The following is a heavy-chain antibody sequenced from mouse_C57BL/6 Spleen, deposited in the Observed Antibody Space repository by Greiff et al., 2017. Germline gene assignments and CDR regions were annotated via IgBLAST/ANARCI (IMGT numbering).Heavy chain of an antibody. J-gene: IGHJ4*01. Sequence: QVQLKQPGAELVKPGASVKLSCKASGYTFTSYWMHWVKQRPGQGLEWIGMIHPNSGSTNYNEKFKSKATLTVDKSSSTAYMQLSSLTSEDSAVYYCARDYYGSMDAMDYWGQGTSVTVSS. CDR1: GYTFTSYW. V-gene: IGHV1-64*01. D-gene: IGHD1-1*01. CDR3: ARDYYGSMDAMDY. CDR2: IHPNSGST.